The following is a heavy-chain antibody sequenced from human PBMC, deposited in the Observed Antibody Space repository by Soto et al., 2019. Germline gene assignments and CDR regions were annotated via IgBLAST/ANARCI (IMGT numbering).Heavy chain of an antibody. V-gene: IGHV4-59*01. CDR1: GGSIRSYY. CDR3: ARAPFMTQFYYYYMDV. CDR2: IYYSGST. D-gene: IGHD3-16*01. J-gene: IGHJ6*03. Sequence: SETLSLTCTVSGGSIRSYYWSWIRQPPGKGLEWIGYIYYSGSTNYNPSLKSRVTISVDTSKNQFSLKLSSVTAADTAVYYCARAPFMTQFYYYYMDVWGKGTTVTVSS.